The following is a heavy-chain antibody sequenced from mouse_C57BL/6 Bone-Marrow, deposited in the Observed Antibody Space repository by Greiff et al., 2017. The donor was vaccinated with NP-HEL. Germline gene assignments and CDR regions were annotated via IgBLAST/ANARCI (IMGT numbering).Heavy chain of an antibody. J-gene: IGHJ2*01. CDR2: IDPSDSYT. V-gene: IGHV1-59*01. CDR1: GHTFTSYW. Sequence: QVQLQQPGAELVRPGTSVKLSCKASGHTFTSYWMHWVKQRPGQGLEWIGVIDPSDSYTNYNQKFKGKATLTVDTSSSTAYMQLSSLTSEDSAVYYCARGPFEGYWGQGTTLTVSS. CDR3: ARGPFEGY.